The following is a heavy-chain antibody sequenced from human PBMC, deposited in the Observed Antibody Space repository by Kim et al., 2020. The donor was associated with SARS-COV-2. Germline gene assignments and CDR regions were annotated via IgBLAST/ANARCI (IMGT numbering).Heavy chain of an antibody. D-gene: IGHD2-15*01. J-gene: IGHJ4*01. Sequence: SETLSLTCAVYGGSFSGYYWSWIRQLPGKGLEWIGEINHSGSTNYNPSLKSRVTISVDTSKNQFALKLSSVTAADTAVYYCARGGGNVVVVAAKLGFDY. V-gene: IGHV4-34*01. CDR1: GGSFSGYY. CDR3: ARGGGNVVVVAAKLGFDY. CDR2: INHSGST.